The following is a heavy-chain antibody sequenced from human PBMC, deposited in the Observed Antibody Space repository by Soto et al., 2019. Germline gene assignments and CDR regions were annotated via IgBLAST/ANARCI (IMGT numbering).Heavy chain of an antibody. J-gene: IGHJ4*02. CDR1: VFTFGDYW. V-gene: IGHV3-74*03. CDR3: ARAEVHY. Sequence: PGGSLRLSCASSVFTFGDYWMHCVRQAPGKWPEWVSRMTSDGRTVQYADSVKGRFTVSRDNAKNTLYLQMNSLRAEDTAVYYCARAEVHYWGPGTLVTVSS. CDR2: MTSDGRTV.